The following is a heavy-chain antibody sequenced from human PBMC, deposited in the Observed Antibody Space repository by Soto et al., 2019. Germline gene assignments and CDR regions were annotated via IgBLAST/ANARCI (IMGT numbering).Heavy chain of an antibody. CDR2: INSDGTTT. V-gene: IGHV3-74*01. J-gene: IGHJ6*02. CDR1: GFTFRGCW. Sequence: GGTLRLSCGGSGFTFRGCWMHWVRQSPGKGLVWVSRINSDGTTTAYADSVKGRFTISRDNSKNTLVLQMTSLRADDTAVYYCTHCRGESCHGGYFGMDVWGQGTTVTVSS. CDR3: THCRGESCHGGYFGMDV. D-gene: IGHD2-15*01.